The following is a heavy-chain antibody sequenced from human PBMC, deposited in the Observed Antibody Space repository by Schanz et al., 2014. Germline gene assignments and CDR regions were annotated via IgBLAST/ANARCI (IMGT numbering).Heavy chain of an antibody. J-gene: IGHJ4*02. Sequence: EVQLVESGGGLLQPGGSLRLSCAASGFTFGTFWMSWVRQAPGKGLEWVANLNQDGSDKSYVDSVKGRFTISRDNAKNSLYLQMNSLRTDDTALYYCASETKRFFDYWGQGTLVTVSS. V-gene: IGHV3-7*03. CDR1: GFTFGTFW. CDR2: LNQDGSDK. CDR3: ASETKRFFDY.